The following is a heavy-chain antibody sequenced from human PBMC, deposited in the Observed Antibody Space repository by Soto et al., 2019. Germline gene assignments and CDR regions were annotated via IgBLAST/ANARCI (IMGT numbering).Heavy chain of an antibody. CDR1: GGTFSSYA. V-gene: IGHV1-69*06. D-gene: IGHD6-13*01. CDR3: ASLYSSSYYYGMDV. Sequence: GASVKVSCKASGGTFSSYAISWVRQAPGQGLEWMGGIIPIFGTANYAQKLQGRVTITADKSTSTAYMELSSLRSEDTAVYYCASLYSSSYYYGMDVWGQGTTVTVSS. CDR2: IIPIFGTA. J-gene: IGHJ6*02.